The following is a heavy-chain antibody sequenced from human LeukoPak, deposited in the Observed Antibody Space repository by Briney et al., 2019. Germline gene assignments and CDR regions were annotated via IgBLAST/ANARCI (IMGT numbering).Heavy chain of an antibody. Sequence: PETLSLTCTVSGASIGSSLYFWGWFRQPPGKGLEWIGSIYYRPTTYYNPSLRSRGTISLDTSNNQFSLKLTSVTAADTAFYYCARGRNWNFQAYFDYWGLGSLVSVSS. V-gene: IGHV4-39*07. CDR2: IYYRPTT. CDR1: GASIGSSLYF. J-gene: IGHJ4*01. D-gene: IGHD1-1*01. CDR3: ARGRNWNFQAYFDY.